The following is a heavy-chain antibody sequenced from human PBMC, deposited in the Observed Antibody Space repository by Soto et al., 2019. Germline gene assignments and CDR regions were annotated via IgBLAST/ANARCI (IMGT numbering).Heavy chain of an antibody. Sequence: EVQLVESGGGFVQPGGSLRLSCVASRFSFTNAWMSWVRQAPGKGPEWVGRIKSKTDGGTADYAARVKGRFTISRDDSQHSLYLHMDSMKSEDTALYHCSTDIGIYGLEIWGKGNTVTVS. CDR2: IKSKTDGGTA. V-gene: IGHV3-15*01. D-gene: IGHD1-26*01. CDR3: STDIGIYGLEI. J-gene: IGHJ6*04. CDR1: RFSFTNAW.